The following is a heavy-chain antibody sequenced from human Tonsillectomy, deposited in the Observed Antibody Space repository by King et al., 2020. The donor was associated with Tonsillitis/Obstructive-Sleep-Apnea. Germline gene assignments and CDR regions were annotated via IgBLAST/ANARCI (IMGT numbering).Heavy chain of an antibody. CDR2: IYYSGNT. CDR1: GGSISGHY. Sequence: QLQESGPGLVTPSETLSLACTVSGGSISGHYWSWIRQPPGKGLEWIGFIYYSGNTNYNPSLKSRVTISVDTSKKPISLKLTSVIAADTAVYYCARDLGREGSMDVWGKGTTVTVSS. CDR3: ARDLGREGSMDV. J-gene: IGHJ6*03. V-gene: IGHV4-59*11. D-gene: IGHD5-24*01.